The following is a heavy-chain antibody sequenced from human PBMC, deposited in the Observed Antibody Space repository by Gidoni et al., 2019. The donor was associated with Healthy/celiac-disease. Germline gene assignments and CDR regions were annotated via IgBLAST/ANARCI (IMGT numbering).Heavy chain of an antibody. V-gene: IGHV4-34*01. CDR2: INHSGST. Sequence: QVQLQQWGAGLLKPSETLSLTCAVYGGSFRGYYWSWIRQPPGKGLEWIGEINHSGSTNYNPSLKSRVTISVDTSKNQFSLKLSSATAADTAVYYCAREEYYYDSSGYLTLNYYYYYGMDVWGQGTTVTVSS. D-gene: IGHD3-22*01. CDR1: GGSFRGYY. CDR3: AREEYYYDSSGYLTLNYYYYYGMDV. J-gene: IGHJ6*02.